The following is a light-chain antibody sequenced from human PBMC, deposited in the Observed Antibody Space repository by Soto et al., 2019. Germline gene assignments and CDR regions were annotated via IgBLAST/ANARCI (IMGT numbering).Light chain of an antibody. V-gene: IGLV1-40*01. J-gene: IGLJ1*01. CDR2: GNS. CDR3: QCYDSSLSAYV. CDR1: SSNIGAGYD. Sequence: QSVLTQPPSVSGAPGQRVTISCTGSSSNIGAGYDVHWYQQLPGTAPKLLIYGNSNRPSGVPDRFSGSKSGTSASLAITGRQAADEADYYCQCYDSSLSAYVFGTGTKLTVL.